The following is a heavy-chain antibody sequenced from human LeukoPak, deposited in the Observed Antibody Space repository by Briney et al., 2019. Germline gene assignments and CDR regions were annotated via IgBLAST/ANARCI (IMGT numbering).Heavy chain of an antibody. CDR3: AREGSSGWYSCYGMDV. J-gene: IGHJ6*02. Sequence: GGSLRPSCAASGFTVSSNYMSWVRQAPGKGLEWVSVIYSGGSTYYADSVKGRFTISRDNPKNTLYLQMNSLRAEDTAVYYCAREGSSGWYSCYGMDVWGQGTTVTVS. V-gene: IGHV3-53*01. CDR2: IYSGGST. CDR1: GFTVSSNY. D-gene: IGHD6-19*01.